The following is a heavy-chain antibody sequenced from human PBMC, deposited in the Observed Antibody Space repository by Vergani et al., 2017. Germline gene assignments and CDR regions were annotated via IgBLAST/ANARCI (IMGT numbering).Heavy chain of an antibody. V-gene: IGHV3-23*01. D-gene: IGHD1-26*01. CDR3: VKDAGSYENFFDS. CDR1: GFTFSTYA. CDR2: LTGGGGST. J-gene: IGHJ4*02. Sequence: EVQLLESGGSLKQPGGSVRLSCAASGFTFSTYAMHWVRQAPGKGLEWVSALTGGGGSTYYADSFKGRFIISRDNSRDTLYLLMNSLRPEDTATYYCVKDAGSYENFFDSWGKGTLVTVSS.